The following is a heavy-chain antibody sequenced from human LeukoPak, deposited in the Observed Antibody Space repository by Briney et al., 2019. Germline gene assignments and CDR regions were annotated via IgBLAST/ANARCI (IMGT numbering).Heavy chain of an antibody. CDR2: INPSGGST. Sequence: ASVKVSCKASGYTFTSYYMHWVRQAPGQGLEWMGIINPSGGSTSYAQKFQGRVTMTRDTSTSTVYVELSSLRSEDTAVYYCARDSAVVVPAANGYYYYGMDVWGQGTTVTVSS. D-gene: IGHD2-2*01. V-gene: IGHV1-46*01. J-gene: IGHJ6*02. CDR3: ARDSAVVVPAANGYYYYGMDV. CDR1: GYTFTSYY.